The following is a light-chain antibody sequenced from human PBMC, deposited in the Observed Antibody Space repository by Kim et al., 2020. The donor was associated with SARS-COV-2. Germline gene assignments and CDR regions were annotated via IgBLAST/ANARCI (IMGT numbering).Light chain of an antibody. V-gene: IGLV4-69*01. CDR1: SGHSSYA. CDR3: QTWGTGFQV. J-gene: IGLJ3*02. CDR2: FNSDGSH. Sequence: QLVLTQSPSASASLGASVKLTCTLSSGHSSYAIAWHQQQPEKGPRYLMKFNSDGSHSKGDGIPDRFSGSSSGAERYLTISSLQSEDEADYYCQTWGTGFQVFGGGTQLTVL.